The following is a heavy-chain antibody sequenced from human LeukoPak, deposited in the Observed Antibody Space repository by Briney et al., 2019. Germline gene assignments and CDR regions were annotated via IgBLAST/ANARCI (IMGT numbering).Heavy chain of an antibody. CDR3: ARATFGGVIAPFDY. V-gene: IGHV1-2*02. D-gene: IGHD3-16*02. CDR1: GYTFTGYY. J-gene: IGHJ4*02. Sequence: ASVKVSCKASGYTFTGYYMHWVRQAPGQGLEWMGWINPNSGGTNYAQKFQGRVTMTRDTSISTAYMELSRLRPDDTAVYYCARATFGGVIAPFDYWGQGTLVTVSS. CDR2: INPNSGGT.